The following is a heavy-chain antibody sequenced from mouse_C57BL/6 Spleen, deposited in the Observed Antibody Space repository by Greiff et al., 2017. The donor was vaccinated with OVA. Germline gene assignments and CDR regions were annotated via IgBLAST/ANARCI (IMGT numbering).Heavy chain of an antibody. CDR2: IRNKANGYTT. J-gene: IGHJ1*03. CDR3: ARATYDYDRDWYFDV. D-gene: IGHD2-4*01. CDR1: GFTFTDYY. Sequence: EVKLQESGGGLVQPGGSLSLSCAASGFTFTDYYMSWVRQPPGKALEWLGFIRNKANGYTTEYSASVKGRFTISRDTSQSILYLKMNALRAEDSDTYYCARATYDYDRDWYFDVWGTGTTVTVSA. V-gene: IGHV7-3*01.